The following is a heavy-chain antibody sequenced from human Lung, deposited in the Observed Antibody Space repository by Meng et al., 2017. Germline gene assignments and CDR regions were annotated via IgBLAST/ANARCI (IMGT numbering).Heavy chain of an antibody. J-gene: IGHJ4*02. CDR1: GFTFSSYT. CDR2: ISSSSSYI. Sequence: GGSLRLSCAASGFTFSSYTMNWVRQAPGKGLEWVSGISSSSSYIYYADSVKGRFTISRDNAKHSVFLQMNRLRAEDTAVYYCARGEVTDYWGQGTLVTVSS. CDR3: ARGEVTDY. V-gene: IGHV3-21*06. D-gene: IGHD4-23*01.